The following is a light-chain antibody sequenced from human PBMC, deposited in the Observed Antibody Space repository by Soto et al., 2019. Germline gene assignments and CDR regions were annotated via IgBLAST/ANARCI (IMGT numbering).Light chain of an antibody. V-gene: IGKV3-15*01. J-gene: IGKJ1*01. Sequence: ENVLTQSPATLSLSPGERATLSCRASQSVSSNLAWYQQKPGQAPRLLIYGASTRATGIPARFSGSGSGTEFTLTISSLQSEDFAVYYCQQYNNWPPRTFGQGTKVDIK. CDR1: QSVSSN. CDR2: GAS. CDR3: QQYNNWPPRT.